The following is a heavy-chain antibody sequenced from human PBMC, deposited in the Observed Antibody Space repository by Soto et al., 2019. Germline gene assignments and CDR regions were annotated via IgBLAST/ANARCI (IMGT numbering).Heavy chain of an antibody. CDR1: GHTFTSYD. V-gene: IGHV1-8*01. CDR3: ARGAYFDPNFDY. CDR2: MNPNSGNT. D-gene: IGHD3-9*01. Sequence: ASVKVSCKASGHTFTSYDINWVRQATGQGLEWMGWMNPNSGNTGYAQKFQGRVTMTRNTSISTAYMELSSLRSEDTAVYYCARGAYFDPNFDYWGQGTLVTVSS. J-gene: IGHJ4*02.